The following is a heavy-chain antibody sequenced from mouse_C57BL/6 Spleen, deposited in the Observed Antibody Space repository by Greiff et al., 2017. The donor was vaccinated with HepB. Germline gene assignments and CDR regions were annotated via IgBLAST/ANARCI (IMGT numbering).Heavy chain of an antibody. CDR2: IDPETGGT. Sequence: VQLQQSGAELVRPGASVTLSCKASGYTFTDYEMHWVKQTPLHGLEWIGAIDPETGGTAYNQKFKGKAILTADKSSSTAYMELRSLTSEDSAVYYCTNYYGSSLYWYFDVWGTGTTVTVSS. J-gene: IGHJ1*03. CDR3: TNYYGSSLYWYFDV. CDR1: GYTFTDYE. D-gene: IGHD1-1*01. V-gene: IGHV1-15*01.